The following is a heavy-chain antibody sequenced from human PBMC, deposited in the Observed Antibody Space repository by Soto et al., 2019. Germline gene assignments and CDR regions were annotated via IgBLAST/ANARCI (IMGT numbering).Heavy chain of an antibody. V-gene: IGHV1-2*04. J-gene: IGHJ4*02. Sequence: QVQLVQSGAEVKKPGASVKVSCKASGYTFTGYYMHWVRQAPGQGLEWMGWINPNSGGTNYAQKFQGWVTMTRDTSISTPYMELSRVSSADPAVYYCGGEGGGGSTFDYWGQGTLVTVSS. CDR2: INPNSGGT. CDR1: GYTFTGYY. D-gene: IGHD3-16*01. CDR3: GGEGGGGSTFDY.